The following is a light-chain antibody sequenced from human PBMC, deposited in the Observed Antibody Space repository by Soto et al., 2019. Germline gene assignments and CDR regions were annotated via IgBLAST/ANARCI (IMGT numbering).Light chain of an antibody. Sequence: EIVLTQSPGTLSLSPGERATLSCRASQSVSSSSYLAWYQQKPGQAPRLLIYGASSRATGIPDRFSGSGSATDFTLTISRLEPEEFAVYYCRQYGSSPSYTCGQGTKLEIK. CDR2: GAS. CDR3: RQYGSSPSYT. CDR1: QSVSSSSY. J-gene: IGKJ2*01. V-gene: IGKV3-20*01.